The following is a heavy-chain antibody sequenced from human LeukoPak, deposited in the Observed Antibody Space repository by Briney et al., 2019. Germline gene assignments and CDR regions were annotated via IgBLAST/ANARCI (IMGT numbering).Heavy chain of an antibody. D-gene: IGHD6-13*01. J-gene: IGHJ4*02. CDR1: GYTFTSYG. V-gene: IGHV1-18*01. Sequence: ASVKVSCKASGYTFTSYGISWVRQAPGQGLEWMGWISAYNGNTNYAQKLQGRVTMTTDTSTSTAYMELRSLRSDDTAVYYCARDIPYSSSWSEMGYWGQGTLVTVSS. CDR2: ISAYNGNT. CDR3: ARDIPYSSSWSEMGY.